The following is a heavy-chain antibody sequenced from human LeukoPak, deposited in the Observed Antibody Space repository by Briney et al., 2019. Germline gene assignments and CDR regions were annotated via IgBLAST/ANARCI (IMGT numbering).Heavy chain of an antibody. J-gene: IGHJ4*02. V-gene: IGHV3-23*01. CDR3: AKDTSIGRYCTNGLCAPFDY. D-gene: IGHD2-8*01. CDR1: GFTFSSYA. Sequence: GGSLRLSCAASGFTFSSYAMTWVRQAPGKGLEWVSAISDNWGSTYDADSVKGRFTISRDNSKNTLYLQVNSLRAEDTAVYYCAKDTSIGRYCTNGLCAPFDYWGQGTLVTVSS. CDR2: ISDNWGST.